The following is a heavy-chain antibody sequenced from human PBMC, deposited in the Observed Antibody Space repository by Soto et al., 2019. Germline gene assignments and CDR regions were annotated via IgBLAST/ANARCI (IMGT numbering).Heavy chain of an antibody. V-gene: IGHV1-69*19. CDR2: ISPMFGAA. CDR3: AREVQVHTPAFVY. J-gene: IGHJ4*02. Sequence: QVQLVQSGAEMKKPGPSLKFSCQSSGGTLKTYAINWVRQPPGQGPEWMGDISPMFGAANYAPKFQGRVTITADESTGTSYMQLSSLTSEDTALYFCAREVQVHTPAFVYWGQGTLVTVSS. CDR1: GGTLKTYA. D-gene: IGHD3-10*01.